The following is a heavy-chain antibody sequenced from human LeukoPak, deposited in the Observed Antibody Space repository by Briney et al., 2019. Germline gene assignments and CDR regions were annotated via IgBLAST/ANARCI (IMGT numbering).Heavy chain of an antibody. CDR2: INSDGSSI. D-gene: IGHD5-12*01. V-gene: IGHV3-74*03. CDR1: GFTFSSYW. J-gene: IGHJ4*02. CDR3: AREGRVSGYDFDC. Sequence: GGSLRLACAASGFTFSSYWMHWVRQAPGKGLVWVSRINSDGSSITYADSVKGRFTISRDNAKNTLYLQMNSLRVEDTAVYYCAREGRVSGYDFDCWGQGTLVTVSS.